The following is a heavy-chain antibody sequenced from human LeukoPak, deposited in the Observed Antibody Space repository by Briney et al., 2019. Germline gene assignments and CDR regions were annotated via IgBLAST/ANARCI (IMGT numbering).Heavy chain of an antibody. CDR3: ANPGPYYSDTSGFFYY. CDR1: GFTFSSYA. D-gene: IGHD3-22*01. CDR2: ISYDGSNK. V-gene: IGHV3-30-3*01. J-gene: IGHJ4*02. Sequence: GGSLRLSCAASGFTFSSYAMHWVRQAPGKGLEWVAVISYDGSNKYYADSVKGRFTISRDNSKNTLYLQMNSLRAEDTAVYYCANPGPYYSDTSGFFYYWGQGTLVTVSS.